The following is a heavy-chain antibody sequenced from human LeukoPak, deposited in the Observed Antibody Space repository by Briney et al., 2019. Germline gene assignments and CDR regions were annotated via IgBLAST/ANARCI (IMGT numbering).Heavy chain of an antibody. V-gene: IGHV4-30-4*08. CDR1: GGSISSGDYY. Sequence: SETLSLTCTVSGGSISSGDYYWSWIRQPPGKGLEWIGYIYYSGSTYYNPSLKSRVTILVDTSKNQFSLKLSSVTAADTAVYYCAREMLDDHWFDPWGQGTLVTVSS. CDR3: AREMLDDHWFDP. D-gene: IGHD3-10*02. CDR2: IYYSGST. J-gene: IGHJ5*02.